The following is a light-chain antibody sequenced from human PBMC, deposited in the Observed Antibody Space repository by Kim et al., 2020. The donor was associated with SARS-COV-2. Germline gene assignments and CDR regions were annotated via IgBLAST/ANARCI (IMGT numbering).Light chain of an antibody. Sequence: DIQLTQSPSFLSASVGDRVPITCRASQGISSYLAWYQQKPGKAPKLLIYAASTLQSGVPSRFSGSGSGTEFTLTISSLQPEDFATYYCQQLNSYSYTFGQGTKLEI. J-gene: IGKJ2*01. V-gene: IGKV1-9*01. CDR1: QGISSY. CDR3: QQLNSYSYT. CDR2: AAS.